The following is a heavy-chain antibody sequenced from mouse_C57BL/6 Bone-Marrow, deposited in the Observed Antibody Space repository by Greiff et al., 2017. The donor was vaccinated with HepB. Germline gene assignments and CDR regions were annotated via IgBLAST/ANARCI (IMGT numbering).Heavy chain of an antibody. CDR1: GFTFSSYA. Sequence: EVKVVESGEGLVKPGGSLKLSCAASGFTFSSYAMSWVRQTPEKRLEWVAYISSGGDYIYYADTVKGRFTISRDNARNTLYLQMSSLKSEDTAMYYCTRDGGWDYFDYWGQGTTLTVSS. J-gene: IGHJ2*01. CDR2: ISSGGDYI. CDR3: TRDGGWDYFDY. V-gene: IGHV5-9-1*02. D-gene: IGHD3-3*01.